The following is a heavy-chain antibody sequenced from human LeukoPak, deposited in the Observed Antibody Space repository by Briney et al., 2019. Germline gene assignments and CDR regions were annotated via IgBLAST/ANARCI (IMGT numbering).Heavy chain of an antibody. Sequence: GESLKISCKGSGYSFTSYWIGWVRQMPGKGLEWMGIIYPGDSDTRYSPFFQGQVTISADKSISTAYLQWSSLKASDTAMYYCARHPYTGIVGAPPFDPWGQGTLVTVSS. V-gene: IGHV5-51*01. D-gene: IGHD1-26*01. CDR3: ARHPYTGIVGAPPFDP. J-gene: IGHJ5*02. CDR1: GYSFTSYW. CDR2: IYPGDSDT.